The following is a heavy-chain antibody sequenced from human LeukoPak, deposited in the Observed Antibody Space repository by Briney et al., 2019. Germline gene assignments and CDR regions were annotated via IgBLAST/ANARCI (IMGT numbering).Heavy chain of an antibody. D-gene: IGHD1-26*01. CDR1: GGSISSYY. Sequence: PSETLSLTCTVSGGSISSYYWSWIRQPPGKGLEWIGYIYTSGSTNYNPSLKSRVTISVDTSKNQFPLKLSSVTAADTAVYYCARLLVGATSFYYYYYMDVWGKGTTVTVSS. J-gene: IGHJ6*03. CDR2: IYTSGST. V-gene: IGHV4-4*09. CDR3: ARLLVGATSFYYYYYMDV.